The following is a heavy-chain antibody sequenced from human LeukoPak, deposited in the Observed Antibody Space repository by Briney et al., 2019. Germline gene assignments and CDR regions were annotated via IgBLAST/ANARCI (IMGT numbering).Heavy chain of an antibody. CDR3: AGDPGRIGFDY. Sequence: GGSLRLSCAASGFTFSSYSMNWVRQAPGKGLEWFSSISSGSSYIYYADSVKGRFTISRDNAKNSLYLQMNSLRAEDTAVYYCAGDPGRIGFDYWGQGTLVTVSS. CDR2: ISSGSSYI. J-gene: IGHJ4*02. V-gene: IGHV3-21*01. D-gene: IGHD2/OR15-2a*01. CDR1: GFTFSSYS.